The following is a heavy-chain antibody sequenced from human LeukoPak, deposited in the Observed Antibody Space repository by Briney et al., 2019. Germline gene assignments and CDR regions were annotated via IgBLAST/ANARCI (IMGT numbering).Heavy chain of an antibody. D-gene: IGHD2-2*01. CDR1: GFTFSSYG. CDR3: AGCSSSSCYAGPDLYYYYYMDV. V-gene: IGHV3-23*01. CDR2: ISGSGGST. Sequence: GGSLRLSCAASGFTFSSYGMSWVRQAPGKGLEWVSAISGSGGSTYYADSVKGRFTISRDNSKNTLYLQMNSLRAEDTAVYYCAGCSSSSCYAGPDLYYYYYMDVWGEGTTVTVSS. J-gene: IGHJ6*03.